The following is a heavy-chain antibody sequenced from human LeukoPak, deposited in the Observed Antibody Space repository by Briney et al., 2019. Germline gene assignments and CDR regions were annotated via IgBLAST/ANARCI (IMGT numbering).Heavy chain of an antibody. D-gene: IGHD3-22*01. CDR3: AREYYYDSSSAYGGGYDH. CDR2: IHSTGST. V-gene: IGHV3-66*01. Sequence: GGSLRLSCAASGITVSTNYMTWVRQAPGTGLEWVSVIHSTGSTYYADSVKGRFTISRDNSKNTLYPQMNSLRGEDTAVYYCAREYYYDSSSAYGGGYDHWGQGTLVTVSS. CDR1: GITVSTNY. J-gene: IGHJ4*02.